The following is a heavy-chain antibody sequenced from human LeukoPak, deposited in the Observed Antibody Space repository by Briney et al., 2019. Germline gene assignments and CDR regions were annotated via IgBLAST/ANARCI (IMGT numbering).Heavy chain of an antibody. D-gene: IGHD3-16*02. V-gene: IGHV1-18*01. J-gene: IGHJ4*02. Sequence: GAPLKVSCKASGYTFTSYGISRVPQAPGHRLEWMGWISAYNGNTNYAQKLKSRVTMTTDTSTSTAYMELRSLRSDDTAVYYCARVRNDYVWGSYRYTYYFDYWGQGTLVTVSS. CDR2: ISAYNGNT. CDR3: ARVRNDYVWGSYRYTYYFDY. CDR1: GYTFTSYG.